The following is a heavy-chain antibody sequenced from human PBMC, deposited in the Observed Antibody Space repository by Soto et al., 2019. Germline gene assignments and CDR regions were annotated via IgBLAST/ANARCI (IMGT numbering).Heavy chain of an antibody. CDR2: INYSGST. V-gene: IGHV4-59*12. CDR3: ARGFKTGILTGYWFVSGWFDP. Sequence: PSETLSLTCTVSGGSISSYYWSWIRQPPGRGLEWIGEINYSGSTNYNPSLKSRVTISVDTSKNQFSLKLSSVTAADTAVYYCARGFKTGILTGYWFVSGWFDPWGQGTLVTVSS. J-gene: IGHJ5*02. CDR1: GGSISSYY. D-gene: IGHD3-9*01.